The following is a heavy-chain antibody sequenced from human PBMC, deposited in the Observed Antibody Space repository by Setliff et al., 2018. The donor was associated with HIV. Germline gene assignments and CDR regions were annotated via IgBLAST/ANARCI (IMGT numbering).Heavy chain of an antibody. V-gene: IGHV1-69*10. CDR2: IIPILGIA. CDR1: GGTFSSYA. Sequence: SVKVSCKASGGTFSSYAISWVRQAPGQGLEWMGGIIPILGIANYAQKFQGRVTITTDESTSTAYMELSSLRSEDTAVYYCATDAYHDFLTGPTPGAFDIWGQGTVVPSPQ. CDR3: ATDAYHDFLTGPTPGAFDI. J-gene: IGHJ3*02. D-gene: IGHD3-9*01.